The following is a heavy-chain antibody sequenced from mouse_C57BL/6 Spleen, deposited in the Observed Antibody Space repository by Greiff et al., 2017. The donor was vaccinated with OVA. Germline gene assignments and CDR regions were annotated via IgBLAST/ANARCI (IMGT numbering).Heavy chain of an antibody. D-gene: IGHD2-1*01. V-gene: IGHV1-80*01. CDR1: GYAFSSYW. CDR2: IYPGDGDT. CDR3: ARSTSYGNYDFDY. Sequence: QVQLKESGAELVKPGASVKISCKASGYAFSSYWMNWVKQRPGKGLEWIGQIYPGDGDTNYNGKFKGKATLTADKSSSTAYMQLSSLTSEDSAVYFCARSTSYGNYDFDYWGQGTTLTVSS. J-gene: IGHJ2*01.